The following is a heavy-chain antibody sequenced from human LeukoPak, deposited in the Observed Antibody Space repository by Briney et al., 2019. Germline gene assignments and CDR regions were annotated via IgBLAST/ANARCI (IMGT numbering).Heavy chain of an antibody. J-gene: IGHJ4*02. D-gene: IGHD4-17*01. V-gene: IGHV3-23*01. CDR3: ARTKGAHYGDYTFDY. CDR2: ISGSGGST. CDR1: GFIYSSYA. Sequence: GGSLSLLCAACGFIYSSYAMSWVRQAPGKGVEWVSGISGSGGSTYYADSVKGRFTISRDNSKNTLYLQMNSLRAEDTAVYYCARTKGAHYGDYTFDYWGQGTLVTVSS.